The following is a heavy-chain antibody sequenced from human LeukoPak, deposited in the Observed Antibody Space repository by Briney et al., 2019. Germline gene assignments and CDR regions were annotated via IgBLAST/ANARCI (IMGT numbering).Heavy chain of an antibody. CDR3: AKDLNYGFDY. Sequence: GGSLRLSCAASGFIFRTYAMSWVRQGPGKGLEWVSALSGSGDKTFYADSVRGRFTISRDNSKNTLYLQMNSLRAEDTAVYYCAKDLNYGFDYWGQGTLVTVSS. D-gene: IGHD4-11*01. V-gene: IGHV3-23*01. J-gene: IGHJ4*02. CDR2: LSGSGDKT. CDR1: GFIFRTYA.